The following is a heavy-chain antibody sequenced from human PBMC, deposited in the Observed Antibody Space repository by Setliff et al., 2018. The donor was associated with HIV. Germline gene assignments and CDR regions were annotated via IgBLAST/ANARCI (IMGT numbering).Heavy chain of an antibody. V-gene: IGHV4-59*01. Sequence: KTSETLSLTYAVSGGSISSAYWSWIRQAPGRGLEWIGYIYYTGRTNYNPSLKSRVTMSLDSSKKQFSLKLSSVTAAHTAVYFCARDVGGFTVFAVPRGGFDPWGQGTLVTV. CDR2: IYYTGRT. CDR1: GGSISSAY. CDR3: ARDVGGFTVFAVPRGGFDP. J-gene: IGHJ5*02. D-gene: IGHD3-3*01.